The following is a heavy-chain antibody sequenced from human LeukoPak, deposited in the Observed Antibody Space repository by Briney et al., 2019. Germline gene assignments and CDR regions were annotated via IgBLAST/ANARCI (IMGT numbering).Heavy chain of an antibody. CDR1: GGSISSYY. J-gene: IGHJ5*02. Sequence: SETLSLTCTVSGGSISSYYWSWIRQPPGKGLEWIGYIYYSGSTNYNPSLKSRVTISVDTSKNQFSLKLSSVTAADTAVYYCARDRSSSWYSTWGQGTLVTVSS. D-gene: IGHD6-13*01. CDR2: IYYSGST. V-gene: IGHV4-59*01. CDR3: ARDRSSSWYST.